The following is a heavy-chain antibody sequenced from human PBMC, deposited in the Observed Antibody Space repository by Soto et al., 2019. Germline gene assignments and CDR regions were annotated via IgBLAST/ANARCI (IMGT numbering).Heavy chain of an antibody. CDR1: GGSFSGYY. CDR3: GSSQFLGPGDLFQGLDA. D-gene: IGHD3-10*01. V-gene: IGHV4-34*01. CDR2: VNHGGTS. J-gene: IGHJ6*04. Sequence: SETLSLTCAVHGGSFSGYYWDWIRQPPGKGLEWIGEVNHGGTSNYNPSLKSRAIISVDTSKNQFSLKLTSVTAEDTALYFCGSSQFLGPGDLFQGLDAWGKG.